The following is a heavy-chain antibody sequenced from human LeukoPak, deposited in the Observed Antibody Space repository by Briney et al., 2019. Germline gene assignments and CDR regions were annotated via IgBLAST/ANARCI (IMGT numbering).Heavy chain of an antibody. J-gene: IGHJ4*02. Sequence: ASVKVSCNASGYTFTVYYMHWMRQAPGQGLEWMGWINPNSGGTNYAQKFQGRVTMTRDTSISTAYMELSRLRSDDTAVYDCASESGGYYDSTGHGDYWGQGTLVTVTS. D-gene: IGHD3-22*01. CDR1: GYTFTVYY. CDR2: INPNSGGT. V-gene: IGHV1-2*02. CDR3: ASESGGYYDSTGHGDY.